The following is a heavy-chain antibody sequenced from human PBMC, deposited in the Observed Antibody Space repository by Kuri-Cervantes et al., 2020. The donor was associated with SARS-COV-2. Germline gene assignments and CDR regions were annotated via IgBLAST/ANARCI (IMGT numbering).Heavy chain of an antibody. D-gene: IGHD3-10*01. V-gene: IGHV1-2*02. Sequence: ASVKVSCKASGYTFTVYYMHWVRQAPGQGLEWMGWINPNSGGTNYAQKFQGRVTMTRDTSISTAYMELSRLRSDDTVVYYCAREAGGSGSYYNQRGYYYYYMDVWGKGTTVTVSS. J-gene: IGHJ6*03. CDR1: GYTFTVYY. CDR3: AREAGGSGSYYNQRGYYYYYMDV. CDR2: INPNSGGT.